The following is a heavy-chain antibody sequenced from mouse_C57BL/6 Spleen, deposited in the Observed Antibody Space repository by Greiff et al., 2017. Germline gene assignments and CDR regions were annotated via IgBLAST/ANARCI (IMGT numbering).Heavy chain of an antibody. Sequence: QVQLQQSGAELARPGASVKLSCKASGYTFTSYGISWVKQRTGQGLEWIGEIYPRSGNTYYNEKFKGKATLTADKSSSTAYMELRSLTSEDSAVYFGARCRLYDYDGDFDVWGTGTTVTVSS. CDR1: GYTFTSYG. V-gene: IGHV1-81*01. D-gene: IGHD2-4*01. J-gene: IGHJ1*03. CDR3: ARCRLYDYDGDFDV. CDR2: IYPRSGNT.